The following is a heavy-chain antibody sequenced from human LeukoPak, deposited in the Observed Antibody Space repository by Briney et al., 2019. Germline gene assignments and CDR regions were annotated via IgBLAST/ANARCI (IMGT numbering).Heavy chain of an antibody. CDR3: AREGYYYDSSGYTAGAFDI. Sequence: HPGGSLRLSCAASGFTFSSYEMNWVRQAPGKGLEWVSYIGSSGSTIYYADSVKGRFTISRDNAKNSLYLQMNSLRAEDTAVYYCAREGYYYDSSGYTAGAFDIWGQGTMVTVSS. CDR2: IGSSGSTI. V-gene: IGHV3-48*03. CDR1: GFTFSSYE. J-gene: IGHJ3*02. D-gene: IGHD3-22*01.